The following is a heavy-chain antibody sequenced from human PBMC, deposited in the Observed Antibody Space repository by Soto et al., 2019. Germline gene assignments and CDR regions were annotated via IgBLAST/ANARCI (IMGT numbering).Heavy chain of an antibody. CDR1: GFTFSSYA. Sequence: GGSLRLSCAASGFTFSSYAMNWVRQAPGKGLEWVSAISGSGGSTYYADSVKGRFTISRDNSKNTLYVQMNSLRADDTAVYYCAKERLRYFDWLADWGQGTLVTVSS. J-gene: IGHJ5*02. D-gene: IGHD3-9*01. CDR3: AKERLRYFDWLAD. V-gene: IGHV3-23*01. CDR2: ISGSGGST.